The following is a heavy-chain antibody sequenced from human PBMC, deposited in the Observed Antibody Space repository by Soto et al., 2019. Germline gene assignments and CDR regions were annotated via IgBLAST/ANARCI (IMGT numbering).Heavy chain of an antibody. CDR1: GGSISSRSYY. V-gene: IGHV4-39*01. D-gene: IGHD4-17*01. CDR3: SYGDACDI. CDR2: VYHSGRT. Sequence: QLQLQESGPGLVKPSETLSLTCTVSGGSISSRSYYWDWIRQSPGKGLEWIGSVYHSGRTYYNPPXKSRVTIYVDTSKNQFALRLSSVPAADTAVYYCSYGDACDIWGQGTMVTVSS. J-gene: IGHJ3*02.